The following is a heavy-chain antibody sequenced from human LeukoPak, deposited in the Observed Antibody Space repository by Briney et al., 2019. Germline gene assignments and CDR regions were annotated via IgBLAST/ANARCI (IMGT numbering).Heavy chain of an antibody. D-gene: IGHD5-24*01. CDR3: ARAVEMATIHCYYYYMDV. J-gene: IGHJ6*03. Sequence: ASVKVSCKASGGTFSSYAISWVRQAPGQGLEWMGGIIPIFGTANYAQKFQGRVTITADESTSTAYMELSSLRSEGTAVYYCARAVEMATIHCYYYYMDVWGKGTTVTVSS. CDR1: GGTFSSYA. V-gene: IGHV1-69*13. CDR2: IIPIFGTA.